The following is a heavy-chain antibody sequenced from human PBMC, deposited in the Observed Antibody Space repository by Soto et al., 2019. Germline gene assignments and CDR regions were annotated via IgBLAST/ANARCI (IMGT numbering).Heavy chain of an antibody. CDR1: GFTFSSYS. D-gene: IGHD6-6*01. V-gene: IGHV3-23*01. J-gene: IGHJ6*02. Sequence: GFLRLSCGGSGFTFSSYSMGWVRQGPGKGVEWVSAISGSGGSTYYADSVKGRFTISRDNSKNTLYLQMNSLRAEDTAVYYCAKDRYSSSQDYYYYGMDVWGQGTTVTVSS. CDR2: ISGSGGST. CDR3: AKDRYSSSQDYYYYGMDV.